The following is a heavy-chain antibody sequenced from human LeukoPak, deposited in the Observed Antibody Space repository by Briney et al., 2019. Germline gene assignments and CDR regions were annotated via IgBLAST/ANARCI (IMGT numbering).Heavy chain of an antibody. J-gene: IGHJ4*02. CDR2: IKEDGSEK. D-gene: IGHD3-16*01. CDR1: GFTFRGYW. CDR3: ARVGDRGPFDY. V-gene: IGHV3-7*03. Sequence: GGSLRLSCAASGFTFRGYWMSWVRQAPGKGLEWVANIKEDGSEKYHVDSVKGRFTISRDNAKNSLYLQMNSLRAEDTAVYYCARVGDRGPFDYWGQGTLVTVSS.